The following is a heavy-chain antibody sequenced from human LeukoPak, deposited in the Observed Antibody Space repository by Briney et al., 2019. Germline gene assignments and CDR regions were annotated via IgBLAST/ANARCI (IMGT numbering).Heavy chain of an antibody. CDR3: ARGNMIVVVISACDI. V-gene: IGHV4-34*01. Sequence: KPSETLSLTCAVYGGSFSGYYWSWIRQPPGKGLGWIGEINHSGSTNYNPSLKSRVTISVDTSKNQFSLKLSSVTAADTAVYYCARGNMIVVVISACDIWGQGTMVTVSS. D-gene: IGHD3-22*01. CDR2: INHSGST. J-gene: IGHJ3*02. CDR1: GGSFSGYY.